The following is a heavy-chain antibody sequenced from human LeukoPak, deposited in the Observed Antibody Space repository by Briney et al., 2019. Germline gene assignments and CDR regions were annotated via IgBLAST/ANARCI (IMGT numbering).Heavy chain of an antibody. Sequence: PSETLSLTCSVSGGSFTSKYWSWIRQPPGKGLEWIGHIYTSGSTNFNPTLRSRAAMSIDTSKNQFSLNVYSVTAADTAVYYCAIYIRNVRYYMDGWVKGTTVIVCS. D-gene: IGHD1-1*01. CDR2: IYTSGST. CDR1: GGSFTSKY. V-gene: IGHV4-4*09. CDR3: AIYIRNVRYYMDG. J-gene: IGHJ6*03.